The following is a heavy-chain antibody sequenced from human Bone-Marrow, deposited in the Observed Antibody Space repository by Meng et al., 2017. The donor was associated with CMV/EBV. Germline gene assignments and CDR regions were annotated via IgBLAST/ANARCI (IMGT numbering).Heavy chain of an antibody. CDR3: ARLGPSTWNY. CDR1: GGTFSSYT. V-gene: IGHV1-69*02. J-gene: IGHJ4*02. CDR2: IIPILGIA. Sequence: SLKVSCKAAGGTFSSYTISWVRQAPGQGLEWMGRIIPILGIANYAQKFQGRVTTTRDTSTSIAYMELSSLRSGDTAVYYCARLGPSTWNYWGQGTLVTVSS. D-gene: IGHD3-16*01.